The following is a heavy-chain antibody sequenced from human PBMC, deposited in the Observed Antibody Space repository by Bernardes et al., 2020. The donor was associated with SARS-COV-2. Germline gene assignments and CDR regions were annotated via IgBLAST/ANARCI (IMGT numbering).Heavy chain of an antibody. V-gene: IGHV3-66*01. Sequence: GGSLRLSCAASGFIVSNTYMSWVRQAPGKGLEWVAILYSGGKIYYADSVKGRFTVSRDNSNNTLYLQMSSLRAEDTAVYYCARNGGYHYWVYYFDYWGQGTLLTVSS. CDR2: LYSGGKI. D-gene: IGHD5-12*01. J-gene: IGHJ4*02. CDR1: GFIVSNTY. CDR3: ARNGGYHYWVYYFDY.